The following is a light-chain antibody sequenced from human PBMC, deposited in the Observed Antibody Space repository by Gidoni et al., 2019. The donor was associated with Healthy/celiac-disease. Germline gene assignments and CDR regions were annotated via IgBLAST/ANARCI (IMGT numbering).Light chain of an antibody. CDR2: GAS. V-gene: IGKV3-20*01. Sequence: EIVLTQSPGTLSLSPGETATLSCRASQSVSSSYLAWYQQKPGQAPRLLIYGASSRATGIPDRCSGSGSGTDFTLTISRLEPVDFAVYYCQQYGSSPWTFGQGTKVEIK. CDR3: QQYGSSPWT. CDR1: QSVSSSY. J-gene: IGKJ1*01.